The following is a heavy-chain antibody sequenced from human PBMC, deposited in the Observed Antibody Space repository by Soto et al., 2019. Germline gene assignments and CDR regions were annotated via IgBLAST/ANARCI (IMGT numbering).Heavy chain of an antibody. CDR3: ARHRARNWFDP. CDR2: IYYSGST. CDR1: GGSSSSSSYY. V-gene: IGHV4-39*01. J-gene: IGHJ5*02. Sequence: PXGTLSLTSIVSGGSSSSSSYYWGWIRQPPGKGLEWIGSIYYSGSTYYNPSLKSRVTISVDTSKNQFSLKLSSVTAADTAVFYCARHRARNWFDPWGQGTLVTVSS. D-gene: IGHD6-6*01.